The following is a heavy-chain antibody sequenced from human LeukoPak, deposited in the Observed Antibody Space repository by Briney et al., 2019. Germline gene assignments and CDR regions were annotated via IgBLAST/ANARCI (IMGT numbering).Heavy chain of an antibody. CDR1: GGSLSGGFT. CDR2: IYHSGST. Sequence: KASETLSLTCAVSGGSLSGGFTWSWIRQPPGKGLEWIGFIYHSGSTYYNPSLKSRVTISIDTPKNQVSLNLTSVTAADTAMYFCARGDYGGLGAWGQGILVTVSS. D-gene: IGHD4-23*01. V-gene: IGHV4-30-2*01. J-gene: IGHJ5*02. CDR3: ARGDYGGLGA.